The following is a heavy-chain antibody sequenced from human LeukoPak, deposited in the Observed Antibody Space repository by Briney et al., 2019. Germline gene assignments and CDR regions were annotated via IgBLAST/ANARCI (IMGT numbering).Heavy chain of an antibody. CDR3: ARDLVTGYCSSTSCHAFDI. D-gene: IGHD2-2*01. Sequence: SVKVSCKASGGTFISYAISWVRQAPGQGLEWMGGIIPIFGTANYAQKFQGRVTITTDESTSTAYMELSSLRSEDTAVYYCARDLVTGYCSSTSCHAFDIWGQGTMVTVSS. CDR1: GGTFISYA. J-gene: IGHJ3*02. V-gene: IGHV1-69*05. CDR2: IIPIFGTA.